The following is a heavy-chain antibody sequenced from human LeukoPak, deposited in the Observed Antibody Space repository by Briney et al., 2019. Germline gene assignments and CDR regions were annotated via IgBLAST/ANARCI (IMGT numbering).Heavy chain of an antibody. D-gene: IGHD3-22*01. CDR1: GGSIRSYY. Sequence: SETPSLTFTVSGGSIRSYYWSWIPQPAREGPEGNWRIYTSGSTNYNPSLKSRVTMSVDTSKNQFSLKLSSVTAADTAVYYCARAGRYYYDSNFDYWGQGTLVTVSS. V-gene: IGHV4-4*07. CDR3: ARAGRYYYDSNFDY. CDR2: IYTSGST. J-gene: IGHJ4*02.